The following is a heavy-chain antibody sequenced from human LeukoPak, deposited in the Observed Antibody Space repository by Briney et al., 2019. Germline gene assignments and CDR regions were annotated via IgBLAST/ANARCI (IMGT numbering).Heavy chain of an antibody. J-gene: IGHJ4*02. CDR2: ISPNSGGT. Sequence: VASVKVSCKASGYTFTDYNIHWVRQAPGQGLEWMGWISPNSGGTNYAQKFQGRVTMTRGTSITTAYMELSRLRSDDTAMYYCTVWFGELTHWGQGTLVTVSS. CDR3: TVWFGELTH. V-gene: IGHV1-2*02. D-gene: IGHD3-10*01. CDR1: GYTFTDYN.